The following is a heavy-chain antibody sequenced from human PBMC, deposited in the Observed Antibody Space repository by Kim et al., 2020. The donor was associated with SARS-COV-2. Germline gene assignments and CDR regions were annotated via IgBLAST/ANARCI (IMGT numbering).Heavy chain of an antibody. CDR1: GYTFTTYG. CDR2: ISAYNGNT. Sequence: ASVKVSCKASGYTFTTYGITWVRQAPGQGLEWMGWISAYNGNTNYAQKLQGRVTMTTDTSTTTAYMELRSLRSDDTAVYYCARDTRFLEWLSGPGVWVQGTTVTVSS. D-gene: IGHD3-3*01. CDR3: ARDTRFLEWLSGPGV. V-gene: IGHV1-18*04. J-gene: IGHJ6*02.